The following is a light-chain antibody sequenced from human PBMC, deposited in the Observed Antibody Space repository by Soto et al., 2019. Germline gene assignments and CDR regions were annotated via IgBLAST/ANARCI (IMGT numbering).Light chain of an antibody. CDR2: GAS. CDR1: QSVSNN. J-gene: IGKJ1*01. V-gene: IGKV3-15*01. CDR3: QQYNDWWT. Sequence: EIVLTQSQATLSVPPRESSSLXCRASQSVSNNLTWYQQKPGQPPRLLIYGASTRATGVPGRFSGSGSGTEFTLTISSLQSEDFAVYYCQQYNDWWTFGQGTKVDNK.